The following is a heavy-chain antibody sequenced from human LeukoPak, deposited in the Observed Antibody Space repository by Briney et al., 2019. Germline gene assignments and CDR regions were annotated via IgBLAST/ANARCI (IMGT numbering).Heavy chain of an antibody. V-gene: IGHV3-21*01. J-gene: IGHJ5*02. CDR3: ATDPNDP. Sequence: GGYLRLSCAASGFTFSGYSMNWVRQAPGKWLEWVSSISSSSSYKYYADSVKGRFTISTDNAKNSLYLQMNSLRAKDTSVYYCATDPNDPWGQGTLVTVSS. CDR2: ISSSSSYK. CDR1: GFTFSGYS.